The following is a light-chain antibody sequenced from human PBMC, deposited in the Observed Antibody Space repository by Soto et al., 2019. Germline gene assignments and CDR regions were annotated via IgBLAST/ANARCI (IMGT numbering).Light chain of an antibody. CDR1: QNINNY. Sequence: DVQMSQAPSSLSASVGDRVTITCQASQNINNYLNWYQQKPGRAPKLLIYDASNLEAGVPSRFRGSGSGTDFTFTISPLQPEDIPTYYCPQSENLPTFGQGTRLEIK. CDR2: DAS. V-gene: IGKV1-33*01. J-gene: IGKJ5*01. CDR3: PQSENLPT.